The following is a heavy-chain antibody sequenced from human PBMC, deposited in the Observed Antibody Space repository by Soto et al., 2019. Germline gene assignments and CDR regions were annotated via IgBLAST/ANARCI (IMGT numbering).Heavy chain of an antibody. D-gene: IGHD3-3*01. CDR2: ISSSNSYI. CDR1: GFTFISYS. V-gene: IGHV3-21*01. J-gene: IGHJ6*02. CDR3: ARDRYDFWTLYGMDV. Sequence: LRLSCAASGFTFISYSINWVRQAPGKGLEWVSSISSSNSYIYYADSVKGRFTISRDNAKNSLYLQMNSLRAEDTAVYYCARDRYDFWTLYGMDVWGQGTTVTVSS.